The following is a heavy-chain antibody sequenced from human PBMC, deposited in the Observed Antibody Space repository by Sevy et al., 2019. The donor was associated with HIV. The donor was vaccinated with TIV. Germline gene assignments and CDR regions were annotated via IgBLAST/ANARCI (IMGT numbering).Heavy chain of an antibody. J-gene: IGHJ5*02. V-gene: IGHV4-4*02. CDR2: VYDSGST. Sequence: SETLSLTCAVSGGSISSTNWWSWVRQPPGKGLEWIGEVYDSGSTNYNPSLKSRVSISVDKAKNQFSVKLSSVTAADTAVYYCAREKTTAFAFHLWGQGALVTVSS. CDR1: GGSISSTNW. CDR3: AREKTTAFAFHL. D-gene: IGHD4-17*01.